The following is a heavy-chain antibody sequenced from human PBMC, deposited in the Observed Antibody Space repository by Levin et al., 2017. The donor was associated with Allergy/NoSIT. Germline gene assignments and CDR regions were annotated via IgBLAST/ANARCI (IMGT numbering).Heavy chain of an antibody. V-gene: IGHV4-34*01. CDR1: GGSFSGYY. CDR2: INHSGST. J-gene: IGHJ4*02. CDR3: ARGRYWDY. D-gene: IGHD3-10*01. Sequence: SETLSLTCAVYGGSFSGYYWSWIRQPPGKGLEWIGEINHSGSTNYNPSLKSRVTISVDTSKNQFSLKLSSVTAADTAVYYCARGRYWDYWGQGTLVTVSS.